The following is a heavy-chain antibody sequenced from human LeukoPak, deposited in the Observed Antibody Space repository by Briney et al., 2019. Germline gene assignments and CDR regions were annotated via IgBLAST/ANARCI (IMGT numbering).Heavy chain of an antibody. CDR3: AKVSPVVVVITGAFDI. CDR1: GFTFSNYA. J-gene: IGHJ3*02. V-gene: IGHV3-23*01. D-gene: IGHD3-22*01. Sequence: GGSLRLSRAASGFTFSNYAMSWVRQAPRKGLEWVSAISGSGGSTYYADSVKGRFTISRDNSKNTLYLQMNSLRAEDTAVYYCAKVSPVVVVITGAFDIWGQGTMVTVSS. CDR2: ISGSGGST.